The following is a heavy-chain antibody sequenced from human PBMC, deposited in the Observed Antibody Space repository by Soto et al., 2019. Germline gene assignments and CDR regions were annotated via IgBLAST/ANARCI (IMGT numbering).Heavy chain of an antibody. J-gene: IGHJ5*02. CDR1: GASISGFY. D-gene: IGHD1-1*01. CDR3: VRDGTKTLRDWFDP. Sequence: PSESLSLTCTVSGASISGFYWSWIRKSAGKGLEWIGRIYATGTTDYNPSLKSRVMMSVDTSKKQFSLKLRSVTAADTAVYYCVRDGTKTLRDWFDPWGQGISVTVSS. CDR2: IYATGTT. V-gene: IGHV4-4*07.